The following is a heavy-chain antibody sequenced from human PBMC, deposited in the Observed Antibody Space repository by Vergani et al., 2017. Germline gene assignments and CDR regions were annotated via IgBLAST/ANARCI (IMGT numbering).Heavy chain of an antibody. D-gene: IGHD3-10*01. J-gene: IGHJ6*03. CDR1: GGSFSGYY. CDR2: INHSGST. V-gene: IGHV4-34*01. Sequence: QVQLQQWGAGLLKTSETLSLTCAVYGGSFSGYYWSWIRQPPGKGLEWIGEINHSGSTNYNPSLKSRVTISVDTSKNQFSLKLSFVTAADTAVYDCARGGATVSGFGEPHYYYMDVWGKGTTVTVSS. CDR3: ARGGATVSGFGEPHYYYMDV.